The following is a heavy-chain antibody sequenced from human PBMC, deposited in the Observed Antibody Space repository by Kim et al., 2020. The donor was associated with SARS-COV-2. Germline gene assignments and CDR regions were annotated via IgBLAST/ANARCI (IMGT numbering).Heavy chain of an antibody. D-gene: IGHD3-3*01. J-gene: IGHJ4*02. Sequence: SETLSLTCTVSGGSIRSGGYYWSWIRQHPGKGLEWIGYIYYSGSTYYNPSLKSRLTISVDTSKNQFSLYLSSVTAADTAVYYCAREQGTIWGQGTLVTVSS. CDR2: IYYSGST. V-gene: IGHV4-31*03. CDR1: GGSIRSGGYY. CDR3: AREQGTI.